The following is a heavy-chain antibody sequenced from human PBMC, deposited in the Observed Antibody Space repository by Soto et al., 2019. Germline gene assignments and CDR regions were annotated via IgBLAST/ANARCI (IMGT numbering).Heavy chain of an antibody. CDR3: AKLESQLLSYYGRDV. V-gene: IGHV3-23*01. CDR2: FGITGGDT. CDR1: GFTFSSYA. J-gene: IGHJ6*02. Sequence: GGALRLSCAASGFTFSSYAMGWVRQAPGKGLEWVSTFGITGGDTYYADSVKGRFFISRDDSKYTLHLQMNSLRAEDTAVYHCAKLESQLLSYYGRDVWGQGTTVTVSS. D-gene: IGHD2-2*01.